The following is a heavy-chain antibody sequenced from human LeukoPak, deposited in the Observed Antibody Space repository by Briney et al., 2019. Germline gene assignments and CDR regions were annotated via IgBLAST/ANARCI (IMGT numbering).Heavy chain of an antibody. D-gene: IGHD2-15*01. V-gene: IGHV3-23*01. CDR1: GFTFSSYA. Sequence: GGSLRLSCAASGFTFSSYAMSWVRQAPGKGLEWVSAISGSGGSTYYADSVKGRFTISRDNSKNTLYLQMNSLRAEDTAVYYCAKANQTDIVVALLYYGMGVWGQGTTVTVSS. J-gene: IGHJ6*02. CDR3: AKANQTDIVVALLYYGMGV. CDR2: ISGSGGST.